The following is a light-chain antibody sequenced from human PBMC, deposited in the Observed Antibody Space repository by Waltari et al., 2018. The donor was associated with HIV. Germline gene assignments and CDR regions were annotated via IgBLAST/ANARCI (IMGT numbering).Light chain of an antibody. J-gene: IGLJ3*02. CDR1: DLAQRY. CDR2: EDS. Sequence: SYELTQPPSVSVSPGQTARITCSGADLAQRYAYWYQQKPGQAPVLVMCEDSKRPSGIPERFSCSSSGTTVTWTSRGGQAGEEAEYDCQWSDSSDISVVGGGTTLT. V-gene: IGLV3-25*02. CDR3: QWSDSSDISV.